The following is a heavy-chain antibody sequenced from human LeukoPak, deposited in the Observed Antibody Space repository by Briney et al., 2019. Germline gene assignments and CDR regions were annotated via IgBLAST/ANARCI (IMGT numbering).Heavy chain of an antibody. D-gene: IGHD5-12*01. CDR2: ISTSGST. CDR1: DGSINSGSYY. J-gene: IGHJ4*02. Sequence: SETLSLTCTVSDGSINSGSYYWSWIRQPAGKGLEWIGRISTSGSTNYNPSLKSRVTMSVDKSKNQFSLMMGSVTAADTAVYYCTRDSSGYDWFYDSWGQGTLVTVSS. CDR3: TRDSSGYDWFYDS. V-gene: IGHV4-61*02.